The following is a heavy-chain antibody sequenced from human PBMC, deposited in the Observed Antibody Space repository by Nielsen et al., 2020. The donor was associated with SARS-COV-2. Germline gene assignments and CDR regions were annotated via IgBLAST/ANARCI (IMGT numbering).Heavy chain of an antibody. D-gene: IGHD2-2*01. CDR2: INHSGST. V-gene: IGHV4-34*01. J-gene: IGHJ3*02. Sequence: WIRQPPGKGLEWIGEINHSGSTNYNPSLKSRVTISVDTSKNQFSLKLSSATAADTAVYYCATTSGLGYCSSTSCYGAFDIWGQGTMVTVSS. CDR3: ATTSGLGYCSSTSCYGAFDI.